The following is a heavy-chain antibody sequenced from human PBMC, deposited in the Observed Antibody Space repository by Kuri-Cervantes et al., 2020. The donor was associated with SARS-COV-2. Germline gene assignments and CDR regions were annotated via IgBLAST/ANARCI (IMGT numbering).Heavy chain of an antibody. CDR2: IYYSGST. CDR1: GGSISSSSYY. J-gene: IGHJ3*02. Sequence: SETLSLTCTVSGGSISSSSYYWGWIRQPPGKGLEWIGSIYYSGSTNYNPSLKSRVTISVGTSKKQSSLKLSSVTAADTAVYYCAEHVYYYDSSGYRLGAFDIWGQGTMVTVSS. D-gene: IGHD3-22*01. V-gene: IGHV4-39*07. CDR3: AEHVYYYDSSGYRLGAFDI.